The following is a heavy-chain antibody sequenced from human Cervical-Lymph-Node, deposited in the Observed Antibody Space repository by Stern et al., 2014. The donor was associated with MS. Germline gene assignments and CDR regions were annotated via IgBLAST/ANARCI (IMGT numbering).Heavy chain of an antibody. J-gene: IGHJ4*02. CDR1: GFSLVTSGVR. D-gene: IGHD3-3*01. CDR2: IDWNDKT. V-gene: IGHV2-70*04. Sequence: QVTLRESGPALVKPTQTLTLTCTFSGFSLVTSGVRLSWIRQPPGKALEWLARIDWNDKTFYNTSLMTRLTISKDTSKNQVVLTMTNVDPVDTATYYCARMMGSGYRHYFDYWGQGTPVTVS. CDR3: ARMMGSGYRHYFDY.